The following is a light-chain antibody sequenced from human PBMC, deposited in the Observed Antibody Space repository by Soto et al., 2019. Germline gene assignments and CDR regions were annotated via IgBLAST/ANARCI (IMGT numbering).Light chain of an antibody. J-gene: IGKJ1*01. CDR1: RTISYY. V-gene: IGKV3-11*01. CDR2: DAS. Sequence: EIVLTQSPATLSLSPGERATLSCRASRTISYYLAWYQQKPGQAPRLLIYDASNRATGIPARFSGSGSGTDFTLTISSLEPEDFAVYYCQQRTNWSWTFGQGTKVEIK. CDR3: QQRTNWSWT.